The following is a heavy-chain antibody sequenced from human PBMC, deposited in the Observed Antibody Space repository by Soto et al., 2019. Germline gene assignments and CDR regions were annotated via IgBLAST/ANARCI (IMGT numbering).Heavy chain of an antibody. CDR3: AKNRGIIMIVES. CDR2: ISDGGDTT. Sequence: GVLRLSCAASGFSFSSYEMNWVRQAPGKGLEWVSAISDGGDTTYYADSVKGRFTISRDNSKNTLYLQMDSLRAEDTAVYYCAKNRGIIMIVESWGQGTLVTVSS. V-gene: IGHV3-23*01. J-gene: IGHJ4*02. CDR1: GFSFSSYE. D-gene: IGHD3-22*01.